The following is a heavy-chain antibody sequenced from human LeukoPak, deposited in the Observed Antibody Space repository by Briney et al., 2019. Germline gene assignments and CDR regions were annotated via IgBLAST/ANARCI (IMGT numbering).Heavy chain of an antibody. V-gene: IGHV3-11*01. CDR1: GFTFSNAW. D-gene: IGHD6-13*01. CDR2: ISSSGSTI. CDR3: ARDPLLYSSSWYEVGGYFDY. J-gene: IGHJ4*02. Sequence: GGSLRLSCAASGFTFSNAWMSWVRQAPGKGLEWVSYISSSGSTIYYADSVKGRFTISRDNAKNSLYLQMNSLRAEDTAVYYCARDPLLYSSSWYEVGGYFDYWGQGTLVTVSS.